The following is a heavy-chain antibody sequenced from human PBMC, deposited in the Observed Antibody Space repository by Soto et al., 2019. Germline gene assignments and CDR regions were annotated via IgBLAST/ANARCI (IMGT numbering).Heavy chain of an antibody. CDR1: GGSFSGYY. CDR2: INHSGST. Sequence: QVQLQQWGAGLLKPSETLSLTCAVYGGSFSGYYWSWIRQPPGKGLEWIGEINHSGSTNYNPSLKSRVTISDDTSKNQFSLKLSSVTAADTAVYYCARRGRDILTGYYTGQDYWGQGTLVTVCS. J-gene: IGHJ4*02. V-gene: IGHV4-34*01. D-gene: IGHD3-9*01. CDR3: ARRGRDILTGYYTGQDY.